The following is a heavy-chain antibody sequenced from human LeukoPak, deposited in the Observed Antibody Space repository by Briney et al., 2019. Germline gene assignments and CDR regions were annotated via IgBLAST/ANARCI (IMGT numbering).Heavy chain of an antibody. J-gene: IGHJ5*02. Sequence: SETLSLTCTVSGGSISSSSYYWGWIRQPPGKGLEWIGSIYYSGSTYYNPSLKSRVTISVDTSKNQFSLKLSSVTAAGTAVYYCARARSLVVVTLAAWFDPWGQGTLVTVSS. CDR3: ARARSLVVVTLAAWFDP. D-gene: IGHD2-21*02. CDR1: GGSISSSSYY. CDR2: IYYSGST. V-gene: IGHV4-39*01.